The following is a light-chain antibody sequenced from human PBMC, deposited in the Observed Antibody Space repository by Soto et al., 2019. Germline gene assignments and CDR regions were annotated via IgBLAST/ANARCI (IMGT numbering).Light chain of an antibody. V-gene: IGLV2-14*01. J-gene: IGLJ2*01. CDR3: NSYTRSSTVV. CDR1: SSDVGGYNY. Sequence: QSVLTQPASVSGSPGQSITISCTGTSSDVGGYNYVSWFQQHPGKAPKLMIYEVSNRPSGVSNRFSGSKSGNMASLTISGLQAEDEADYYCNSYTRSSTVVFGGGTKLTVL. CDR2: EVS.